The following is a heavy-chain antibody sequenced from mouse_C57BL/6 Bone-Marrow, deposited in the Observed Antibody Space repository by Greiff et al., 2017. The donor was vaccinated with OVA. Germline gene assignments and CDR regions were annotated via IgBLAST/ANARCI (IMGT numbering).Heavy chain of an antibody. D-gene: IGHD3-2*02. CDR2: ILPGSGST. Sequence: VHLVESGAELMKPGASVKLSCKATGYTFTGYWIEWVKQRPGHGLEWIGEILPGSGSTNYNEKFKGKATFTADTSSNTAYMQLSSLTTEDSAIYYCARSSSSGYVSYYYAMDYWGQGTSVTVSS. J-gene: IGHJ4*01. V-gene: IGHV1-9*01. CDR3: ARSSSSGYVSYYYAMDY. CDR1: GYTFTGYW.